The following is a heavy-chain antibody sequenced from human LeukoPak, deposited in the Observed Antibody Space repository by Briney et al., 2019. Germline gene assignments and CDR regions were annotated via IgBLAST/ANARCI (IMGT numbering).Heavy chain of an antibody. J-gene: IGHJ5*02. D-gene: IGHD5-12*01. CDR2: IPYSGST. CDR1: GASINDYY. CDR3: ARFGGYTSGGQFDP. V-gene: IGHV4-59*01. Sequence: PSETLSLTCTVSGASINDYYWNWIRQPPGKGLEWIGYIPYSGSTSYNPSLKSRVTISLDTSKRQFSLNVSSVTAADTAVHYCARFGGYTSGGQFDPWGLGTLVTVSS.